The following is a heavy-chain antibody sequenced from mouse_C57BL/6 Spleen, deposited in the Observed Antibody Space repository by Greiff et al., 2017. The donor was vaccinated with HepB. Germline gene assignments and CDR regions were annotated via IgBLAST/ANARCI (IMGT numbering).Heavy chain of an antibody. CDR2: IYPGDGDT. Sequence: QVHVKQSGAELVKPGASVKISCKASGYAFSSYWMNWVKQRPGKGLEWIGQIYPGDGDTNYNGKFKGKATLTADKSSSTAYMQLSSLTSEDSAVYFCARSPSSDYLDYWGQGTTLTVSS. V-gene: IGHV1-80*01. J-gene: IGHJ2*01. CDR1: GYAFSSYW. CDR3: ARSPSSDYLDY.